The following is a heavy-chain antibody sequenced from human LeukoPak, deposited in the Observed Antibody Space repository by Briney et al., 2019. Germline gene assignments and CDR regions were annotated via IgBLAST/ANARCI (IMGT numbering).Heavy chain of an antibody. J-gene: IGHJ4*02. CDR3: ARGPTGYCSSTSCPSLDY. Sequence: ASVKVSCKASGYTFTSYGISWVRQAPGQGLEWMGWISAYNGNTNYAQKLQGRVTMTTDTSTSTAYMELRSLRSDDTAVYYCARGPTGYCSSTSCPSLDYWGQGTLVTVSS. CDR2: ISAYNGNT. D-gene: IGHD2-2*01. V-gene: IGHV1-18*01. CDR1: GYTFTSYG.